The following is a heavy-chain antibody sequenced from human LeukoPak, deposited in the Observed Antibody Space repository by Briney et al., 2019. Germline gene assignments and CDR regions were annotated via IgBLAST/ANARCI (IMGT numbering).Heavy chain of an antibody. CDR1: GFTFSGSA. D-gene: IGHD2-2*01. J-gene: IGHJ3*02. V-gene: IGHV3-73*01. CDR3: TRLPYCSSTSCYEPDAFDI. CDR2: IRSKANSYAT. Sequence: GGSLKLSCAASGFTFSGSAMHWVRQASGKGLEWVGRIRSKANSYATAYAASVKGRFTISRDDSKNTAYLQMNSLKTEDTAVYYCTRLPYCSSTSCYEPDAFDIWGQGTMVTVSS.